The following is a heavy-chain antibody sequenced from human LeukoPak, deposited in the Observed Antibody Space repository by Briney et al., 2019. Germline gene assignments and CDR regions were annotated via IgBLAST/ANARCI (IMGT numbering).Heavy chain of an antibody. CDR1: CGSFSVYY. CDR2: INHSGST. Sequence: PAETLSLTWAVDCGSFSVYYWGWIRQPPGKGREWNGEINHSGSTNYNTSLKSRVTISVDTSKNQFSLKLSSVTAADTAVYYCAMEVPREGYYDSSGFSHWGQGTLVTVSS. CDR3: AMEVPREGYYDSSGFSH. D-gene: IGHD3-22*01. V-gene: IGHV4-34*01. J-gene: IGHJ4*02.